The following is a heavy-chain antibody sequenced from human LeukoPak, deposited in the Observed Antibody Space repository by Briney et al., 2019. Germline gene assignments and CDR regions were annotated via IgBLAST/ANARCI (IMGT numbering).Heavy chain of an antibody. CDR3: AKDTSQGVGATPFDY. CDR1: GFTFSSYG. J-gene: IGHJ4*02. CDR2: IRYDGSNK. V-gene: IGHV3-30*02. Sequence: GGSLRLSCAASGFTFSSYGMHWVRQAPGKGLEWVAFIRYDGSNKYYADSVKGRFTISRDNSKNTLYLQMNSLRAEDTAVYYCAKDTSQGVGATPFDYWGQGTLVTVS. D-gene: IGHD1-26*01.